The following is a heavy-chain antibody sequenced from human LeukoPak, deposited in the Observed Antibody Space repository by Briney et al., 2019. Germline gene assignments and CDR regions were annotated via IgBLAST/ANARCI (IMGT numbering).Heavy chain of an antibody. J-gene: IGHJ6*03. D-gene: IGHD3-3*01. CDR1: GFTFSSYS. Sequence: GGSLRLSCAASGFTFSSYSMNWVRQAPGKGLEWVSSISSSSSYIYYADSVKGRFTISGDNAKNSLYLQMNSLRAEDTAVYYCARDPFPYYDFWSGYWKGYYYYMDVWGKGTTVAVSS. CDR2: ISSSSSYI. V-gene: IGHV3-21*01. CDR3: ARDPFPYYDFWSGYWKGYYYYMDV.